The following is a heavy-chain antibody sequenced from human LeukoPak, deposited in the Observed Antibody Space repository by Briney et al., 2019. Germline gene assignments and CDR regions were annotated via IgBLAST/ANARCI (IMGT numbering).Heavy chain of an antibody. D-gene: IGHD3-10*01. Sequence: GGSLRLSCAPSGFTFSSYAMSWVRQAPGKGLEWVSGISGSGGSTYYADSVKGRFTISRDNSKNTLYLQMNSLRAEDTAVYYCAQKGYGSLTYFDSWGQGTLVTVSS. CDR1: GFTFSSYA. CDR3: AQKGYGSLTYFDS. J-gene: IGHJ4*02. CDR2: ISGSGGST. V-gene: IGHV3-23*01.